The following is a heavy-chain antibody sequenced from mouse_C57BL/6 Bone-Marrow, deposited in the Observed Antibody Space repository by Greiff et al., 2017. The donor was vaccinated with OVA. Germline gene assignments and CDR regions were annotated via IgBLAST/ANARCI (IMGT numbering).Heavy chain of an antibody. CDR1: GFTFSSYG. J-gene: IGHJ2*01. CDR3: ARHRGLRLFYY. V-gene: IGHV5-6*01. D-gene: IGHD2-2*01. Sequence: EVKLVESGGDLVKPGGSLKLSCAASGFTFSSYGMSWVRQTPDKRLEWVATISSGGSYTYYPDSVKGRFTISRDNAKNPLYLQMSSLKSEDTAMYYFARHRGLRLFYYWGQGTTLTVSS. CDR2: ISSGGSYT.